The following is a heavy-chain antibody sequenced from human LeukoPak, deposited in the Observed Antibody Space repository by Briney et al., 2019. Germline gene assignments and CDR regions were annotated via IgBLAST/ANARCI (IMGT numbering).Heavy chain of an antibody. J-gene: IGHJ4*02. CDR1: GFTFSSYS. CDR3: ARDRSSGWYVYDY. CDR2: ISSSSSTI. D-gene: IGHD6-19*01. V-gene: IGHV3-48*01. Sequence: GGSLRLSCAASGFTFSSYSMNWVRQAPGKGLEWVSYISSSSSTIYYADSVKGRFTISRDNAKNSLYLQMNSLRADDTAVYYCARDRSSGWYVYDYWGQGTLVTVSS.